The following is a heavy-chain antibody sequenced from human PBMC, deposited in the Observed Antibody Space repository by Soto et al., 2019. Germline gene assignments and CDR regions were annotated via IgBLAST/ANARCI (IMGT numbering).Heavy chain of an antibody. V-gene: IGHV4-39*01. CDR3: ARFKHLNSRAFDS. D-gene: IGHD2-21*01. Sequence: SEPLSLTCTVSGGSISSSAYYRGWIRQPPGKGLEWIANIYYSGNTYYNPSLQSRVTISVDTSKNQFSLKLSSVTAADTAAYYCARFKHLNSRAFDSWGQGIMVTVSS. CDR1: GGSISSSAYY. CDR2: IYYSGNT. J-gene: IGHJ4*02.